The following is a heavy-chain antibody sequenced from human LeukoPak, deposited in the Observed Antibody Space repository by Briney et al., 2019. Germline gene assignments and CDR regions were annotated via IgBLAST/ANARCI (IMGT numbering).Heavy chain of an antibody. Sequence: ASVKVSCKASGGTFNNFAISWVRQAPGQGLEWMGGIIPIFGTANYAQKFQGRVTITADESTSTAYMELSSLRSEDTAVYYCAVRVVAATSPFDYWGQGTLVTVSS. CDR3: AVRVVAATSPFDY. CDR1: GGTFNNFA. V-gene: IGHV1-69*13. CDR2: IIPIFGTA. J-gene: IGHJ4*02. D-gene: IGHD2-15*01.